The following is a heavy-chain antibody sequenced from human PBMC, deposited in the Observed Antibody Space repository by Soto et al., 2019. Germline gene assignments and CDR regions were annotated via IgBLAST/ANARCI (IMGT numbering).Heavy chain of an antibody. J-gene: IGHJ6*02. CDR3: ARPYCSSTSCYNYHYYGMDV. CDR2: IIPIFGTA. CDR1: VGTFSSYA. V-gene: IGHV1-69*13. Sequence: SVKVSCKASVGTFSSYASSCVRQAPGQGLEWMGGIIPIFGTANYAQKFQGRVTITADESTSTACMELSSLRSEDTAGYYCARPYCSSTSCYNYHYYGMDVWGQRTTVPVSS. D-gene: IGHD2-2*02.